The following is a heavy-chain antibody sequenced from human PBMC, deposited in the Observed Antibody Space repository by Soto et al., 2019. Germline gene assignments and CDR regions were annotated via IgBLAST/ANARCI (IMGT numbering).Heavy chain of an antibody. CDR3: ARTFRTSSGSWYFDL. D-gene: IGHD3-10*01. V-gene: IGHV4-31*03. J-gene: IGHJ2*01. CDR2: IYYSGIT. Sequence: QVQLQESGPGLVKPSQILSLTCTVSGDSISSGAYYWSWIRQDPGKGLEWIGYIYYSGITFYNPSLKRRATISLDTSKTQFSLTLSSVTAADTAVYYCARTFRTSSGSWYFDLWGRGALVTVSA. CDR1: GDSISSGAYY.